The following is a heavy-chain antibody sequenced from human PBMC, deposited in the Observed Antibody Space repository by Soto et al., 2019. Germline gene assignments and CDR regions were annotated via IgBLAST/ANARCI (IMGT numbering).Heavy chain of an antibody. CDR3: ARDFAYFDS. D-gene: IGHD3-3*01. CDR2: VYHTGTT. J-gene: IGHJ4*02. V-gene: IGHV4-61*03. CDR1: GGSFKSGSYS. Sequence: SETLSLTCTVSGGSFKSGSYSWSWIRQPPGKGLERIGYVYHTGTTSYNPSLKSRVSISMDTSKNHFSLNLDSVTAADPAVYFCARDFAYFDSWGQGTMVTVSS.